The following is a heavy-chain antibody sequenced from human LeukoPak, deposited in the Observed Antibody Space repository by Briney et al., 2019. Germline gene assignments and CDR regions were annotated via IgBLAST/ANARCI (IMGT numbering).Heavy chain of an antibody. CDR2: IYTTGDT. V-gene: IGHV4-61*02. CDR1: GGSISRTSYY. CDR3: AREGMVGATRFDS. Sequence: SETLSLTCTVSGGSISRTSYYWGWVRQPAGKGLEWIGRIYTTGDTTYNPSLKSRVTISIDTFKNQFSLKLSSVTAADTAVYYCAREGMVGATRFDSWGQGTLVTVSS. J-gene: IGHJ4*02. D-gene: IGHD1-26*01.